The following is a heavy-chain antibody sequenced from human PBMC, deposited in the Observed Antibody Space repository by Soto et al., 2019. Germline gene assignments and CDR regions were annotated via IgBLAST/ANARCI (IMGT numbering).Heavy chain of an antibody. CDR1: GDSISRGGYY. D-gene: IGHD2-21*01. CDR2: IYHSGST. Sequence: QVQLQESGPGLVKPSQTLSLTCTVSGDSISRGGYYWNWIRQHPRKGLEWIGYIYHSGSTNYNPSLKGRVTISVDTSKNQLSLELSNVTAADTAVYYCARDGAGAYGLGWFDPWGQGILVTVSS. J-gene: IGHJ5*02. CDR3: ARDGAGAYGLGWFDP. V-gene: IGHV4-31*03.